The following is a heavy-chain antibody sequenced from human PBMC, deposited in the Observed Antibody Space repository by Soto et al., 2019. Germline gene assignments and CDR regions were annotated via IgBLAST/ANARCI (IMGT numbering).Heavy chain of an antibody. V-gene: IGHV3-23*01. Sequence: GGSLRLSCAASGFTFRNYAMTWARQAPGKGLEWVSYISDSGDRTYYADSVKGRFTISRDRSKNTVSLQMDSLRAEDTAVYYCAKDRGINVKAGDAFDVWGQGTKVTVSS. CDR3: AKDRGINVKAGDAFDV. J-gene: IGHJ3*01. D-gene: IGHD3-16*01. CDR1: GFTFRNYA. CDR2: ISDSGDRT.